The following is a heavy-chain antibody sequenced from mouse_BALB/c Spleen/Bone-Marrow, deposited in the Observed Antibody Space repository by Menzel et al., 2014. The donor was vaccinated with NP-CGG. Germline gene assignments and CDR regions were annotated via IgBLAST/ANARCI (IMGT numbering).Heavy chain of an antibody. CDR3: ARDIGNYVRFAY. CDR1: GFTFTDYY. CDR2: IRNKANGYTT. J-gene: IGHJ3*01. D-gene: IGHD2-1*01. V-gene: IGHV7-3*02. Sequence: EVHLVESGGGLVQPGGSLSLSCATSGFTFTDYYMSWVRQPPGKALEWLGFIRNKANGYTTEYSASVKGQFTISRDKSRSILYLQMNTLRAEDSATYYCARDIGNYVRFAYWGQGTLVTVSA.